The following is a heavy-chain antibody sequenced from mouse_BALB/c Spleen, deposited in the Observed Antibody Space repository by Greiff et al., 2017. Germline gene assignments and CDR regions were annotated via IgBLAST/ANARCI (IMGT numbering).Heavy chain of an antibody. Sequence: EVQRVESGGDLVKPGGSLKLSCAASGFTFSSYGMSWVRQTPDKRLEWVATISSGGSYTYYPDSVKGRFTISRDNAKNTLYLQMSSLKSEDTAMYYCARRGITTALYAMDYWGQGTSVTVSS. CDR2: ISSGGSYT. CDR3: ARRGITTALYAMDY. CDR1: GFTFSSYG. J-gene: IGHJ4*01. D-gene: IGHD1-2*01. V-gene: IGHV5-6*01.